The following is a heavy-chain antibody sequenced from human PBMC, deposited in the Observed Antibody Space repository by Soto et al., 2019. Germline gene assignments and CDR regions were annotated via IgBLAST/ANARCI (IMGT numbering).Heavy chain of an antibody. CDR3: AKGLLPNPVTTCGS. CDR1: GFTFDSYG. Sequence: QVQLVESGGGVVQPGRSLRLSCAASGFTFDSYGMHWVRQAPGKGLEWVAVISSDGNNKYYADSVKGRFTISRDNFKNTLYLQMSSLGADDTAVYYGAKGLLPNPVTTCGSWGQGTLVTVSS. V-gene: IGHV3-30*18. J-gene: IGHJ5*02. CDR2: ISSDGNNK. D-gene: IGHD4-17*01.